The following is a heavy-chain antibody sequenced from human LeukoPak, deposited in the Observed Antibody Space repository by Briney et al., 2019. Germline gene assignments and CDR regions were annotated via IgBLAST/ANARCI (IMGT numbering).Heavy chain of an antibody. J-gene: IGHJ5*02. V-gene: IGHV1-18*01. D-gene: IGHD4-17*01. CDR3: ARGDYGDYVYWFDP. CDR1: GYTFTSYG. CDR2: ISAYNGNT. Sequence: ASVKVSCKASGYTFTSYGISWVRQAPGQGLEWMGWISAYNGNTNYAQRLQGRVTMTTDTSTSTAYMELRSLRSDDTAVYYCARGDYGDYVYWFDPWGQGTLVTVSS.